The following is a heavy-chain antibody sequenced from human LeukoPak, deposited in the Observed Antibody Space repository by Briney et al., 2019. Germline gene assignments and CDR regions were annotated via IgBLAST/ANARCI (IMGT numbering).Heavy chain of an antibody. V-gene: IGHV1-18*01. J-gene: IGHJ4*02. CDR2: ISTYNGNT. CDR3: AREYDSSGDFDY. CDR1: GYTFTTCA. D-gene: IGHD3-22*01. Sequence: GASVKVSCKASGYTFTTCAISWVRQAPGQGLEWMGWISTYNGNTNYAQKFQGRVSMTTDTSTSTAYMELRSLRSDDTAVYYCAREYDSSGDFDYWGQGTLVTVSS.